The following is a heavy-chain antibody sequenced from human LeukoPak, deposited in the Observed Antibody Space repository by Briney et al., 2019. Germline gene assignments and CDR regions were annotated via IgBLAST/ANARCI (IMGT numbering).Heavy chain of an antibody. CDR3: AKDGLWVPAAPFDY. D-gene: IGHD2-2*01. V-gene: IGHV3-23*01. J-gene: IGHJ4*02. CDR1: GYTFSSYA. Sequence: GGSLRLSCAASGYTFSSYAMSWVRQAPGKGLEWVSAISGSGGSTYYADSVRGRFTISRDNSKNTLYLQMNSLRAEDTAVYYCAKDGLWVPAAPFDYRGQGTLVTVSS. CDR2: ISGSGGST.